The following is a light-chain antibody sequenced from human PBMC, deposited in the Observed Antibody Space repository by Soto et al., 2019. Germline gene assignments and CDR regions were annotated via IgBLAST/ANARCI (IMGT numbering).Light chain of an antibody. CDR3: QEYGRSPHA. CDR1: QSVSSSY. Sequence: EIVLTQSPGTLSLSPGERATLSCRASQSVSSSYLAWYQQKPGQAPRLLIYAAASSATGIPDSFSGSGSGTHFTLIISRMQRDFFAVYFWQEYGRSPHAFGERTKVEIK. V-gene: IGKV3-20*01. J-gene: IGKJ1*01. CDR2: AAA.